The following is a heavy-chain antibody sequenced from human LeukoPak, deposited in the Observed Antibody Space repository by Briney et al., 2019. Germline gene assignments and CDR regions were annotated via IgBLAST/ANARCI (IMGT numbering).Heavy chain of an antibody. D-gene: IGHD4-11*01. CDR1: GFTFTTYA. V-gene: IGHV3-48*04. CDR2: ITNTAVTI. J-gene: IGHJ4*02. Sequence: QAGGSLRLSCAASGFTFTTYAMTWVRQAPGKGLEWVSTITNTAVTIYYADSVKGRFTISRDNAKNSLYLQMNSLRAEDTAVYYCARDRTLYSNYIGLDYWGQGTLVTVSS. CDR3: ARDRTLYSNYIGLDY.